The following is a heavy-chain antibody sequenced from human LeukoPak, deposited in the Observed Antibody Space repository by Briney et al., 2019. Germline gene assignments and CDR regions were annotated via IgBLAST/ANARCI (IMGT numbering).Heavy chain of an antibody. CDR2: ISGSGGST. J-gene: IGHJ4*02. Sequence: GGSLRLSCAASGFTFSSYAMSWVRQAPGKGLEWVSAISGSGGSTYYTDSVKGRFTISRDNSKNTLNLQMNSLRAEDTAVYYCARVGQALGTYYFDYWGQGTLVTVSS. V-gene: IGHV3-23*01. CDR3: ARVGQALGTYYFDY. CDR1: GFTFSSYA. D-gene: IGHD1-1*01.